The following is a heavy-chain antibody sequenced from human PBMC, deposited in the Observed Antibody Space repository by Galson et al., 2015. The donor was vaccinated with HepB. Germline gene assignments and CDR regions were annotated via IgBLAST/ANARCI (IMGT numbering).Heavy chain of an antibody. J-gene: IGHJ3*02. CDR1: GFTFSNYW. CDR3: ARDNGGVFDI. Sequence: SLRLSCAASGFTFSNYWMHWVRQAPGKGLVWVSRVTGDGGTTAYADSVKGRFTISRDNAKNTLYVQMNSLRADDTAMYYCARDNGGVFDIWGQGTMVTVSS. V-gene: IGHV3-74*01. CDR2: VTGDGGTT. D-gene: IGHD2-8*02.